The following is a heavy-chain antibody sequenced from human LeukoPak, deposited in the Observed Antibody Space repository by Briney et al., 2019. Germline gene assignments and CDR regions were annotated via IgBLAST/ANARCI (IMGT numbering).Heavy chain of an antibody. V-gene: IGHV3-64D*09. CDR1: GFAFSSAP. D-gene: IGHD5-18*01. J-gene: IGHJ4*02. CDR2: ISSNGGST. CDR3: VRRGYSYGFDY. Sequence: PGGSLRLSCSASGFAFSSAPMDGVGQAPGKGLEYVSTISSNGGSTFYADSVKGRFTISRDSSRNTLYLQMSSLRAEDTAVYYCVRRGYSYGFDYWGQGTLVTVSS.